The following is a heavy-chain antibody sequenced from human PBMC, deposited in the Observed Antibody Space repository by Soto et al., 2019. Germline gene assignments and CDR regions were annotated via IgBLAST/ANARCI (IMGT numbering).Heavy chain of an antibody. Sequence: SETLSLTCTVSGGSISSSSYYWGWIRQPPGRGLEWIGSIYYSGSTYCNPSLKSRVTISVDTSKNQFSLNLSSVTAADTAVYYCARPYSMGDWFDPWGQGTLVTVSS. D-gene: IGHD6-13*01. CDR2: IYYSGST. J-gene: IGHJ5*02. CDR3: ARPYSMGDWFDP. CDR1: GGSISSSSYY. V-gene: IGHV4-39*01.